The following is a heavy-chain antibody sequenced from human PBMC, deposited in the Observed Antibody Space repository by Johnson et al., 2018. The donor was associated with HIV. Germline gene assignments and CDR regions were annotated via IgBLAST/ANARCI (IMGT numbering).Heavy chain of an antibody. V-gene: IGHV3-30*02. CDR2: IRYDGSNK. CDR3: AKDKDAFDI. CDR1: GFTFSSYG. Sequence: QVQLVESGGGVVQPGGSLRLSCAASGFTFSSYGMHWVRQAPGKGLEWVAFIRYDGSNKYYADSMKGRFTISRDNSKNTLYLQMNSLRAEDTAVYYCAKDKDAFDIWGQGTMVTVSS. J-gene: IGHJ3*02.